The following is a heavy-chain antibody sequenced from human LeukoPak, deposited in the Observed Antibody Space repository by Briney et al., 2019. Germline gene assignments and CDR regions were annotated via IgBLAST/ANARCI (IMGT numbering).Heavy chain of an antibody. V-gene: IGHV3-23*01. CDR3: AKSLDPIAVAGGDAFDI. CDR2: ISGSGGST. D-gene: IGHD6-19*01. J-gene: IGHJ3*02. Sequence: GGSLRLSCAASGFTFSSYAMSWVRQAPGKGLEWVSAISGSGGSTYYADSVKGRFTISRDNSKNTLYLQMNSLRAEDTAVYYCAKSLDPIAVAGGDAFDIWGQGTMVTVSS. CDR1: GFTFSSYA.